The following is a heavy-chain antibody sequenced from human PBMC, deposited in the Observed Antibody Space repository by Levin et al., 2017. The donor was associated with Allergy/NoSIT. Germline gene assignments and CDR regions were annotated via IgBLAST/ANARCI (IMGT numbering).Heavy chain of an antibody. D-gene: IGHD5-12*01. V-gene: IGHV4-30-2*01. CDR3: ARVLRFYYYYYMDV. CDR2: IYLSGST. Sequence: SQTLSLTCAVSGGSISSGGYSWSWIRQPPGKGLEWIGNIYLSGSTNDNPSLKSRVTMSVDRPKNQFSLKLSYVTADDTAVYYCARVLRFYYYYYMDVWGKGTTVTVSS. J-gene: IGHJ6*03. CDR1: GGSISSGGYS.